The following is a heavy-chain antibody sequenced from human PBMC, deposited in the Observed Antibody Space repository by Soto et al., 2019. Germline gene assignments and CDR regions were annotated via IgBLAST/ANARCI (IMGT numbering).Heavy chain of an antibody. J-gene: IGHJ5*02. V-gene: IGHV4-59*01. D-gene: IGHD3-22*01. CDR3: ARGARTYHDSNYWFDP. CDR2: IHYSGST. Sequence: SETLSLTCSVSGDYISSYYWSWIRQPPGKGLEWIGYIHYSGSTNYNPSLKSRVTISVDTSKNQFSLKLTSVTAADTAVYYCARGARTYHDSNYWFDPWGQGTLVTVSS. CDR1: GDYISSYY.